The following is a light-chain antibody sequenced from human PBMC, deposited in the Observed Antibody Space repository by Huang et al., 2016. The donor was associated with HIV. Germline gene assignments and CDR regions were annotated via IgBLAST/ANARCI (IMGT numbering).Light chain of an antibody. CDR2: DAS. CDR3: QQNNNWPPLYT. CDR1: QSINTN. J-gene: IGKJ2*01. Sequence: EIVMTHSPATLSVSPGERATLSCRASQSINTNLVWYQQRPGQAPRLLIYDASTRATGIPARFSGSGSGTEFTLTISSLQSEDFAVYYCQQNNNWPPLYTFGQGTKLEIK. V-gene: IGKV3-15*01.